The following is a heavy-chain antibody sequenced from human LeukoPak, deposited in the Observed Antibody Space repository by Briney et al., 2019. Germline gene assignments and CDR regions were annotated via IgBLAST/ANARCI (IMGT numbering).Heavy chain of an antibody. CDR2: ISKSSTYI. D-gene: IGHD3-10*01. V-gene: IGHV3-21*01. Sequence: GGSLRLSYAASGFTFRTYSMNWVRQAPGKGLEWVASISKSSTYIYYADSAKGRFTISRDNSNNSLYLQMNSLGVDDTAVYYCARGSGVHYWGQGTLLIVSS. CDR1: GFTFRTYS. J-gene: IGHJ4*02. CDR3: ARGSGVHY.